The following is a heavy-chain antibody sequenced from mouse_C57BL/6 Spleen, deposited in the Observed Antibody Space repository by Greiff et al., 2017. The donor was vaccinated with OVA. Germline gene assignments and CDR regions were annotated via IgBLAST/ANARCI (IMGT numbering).Heavy chain of an antibody. J-gene: IGHJ2*01. V-gene: IGHV5-6*01. CDR2: ISSGGSYT. CDR3: ARQSGTYFDY. Sequence: EVKLQESGGDLVKPGGSLKLSCAASGFTFSSYGMSWVRQTPDKRLEWVATISSGGSYTYYPDSVKGRFTISRDNAKNTLYLQMSSLKSEDTARYYCARQSGTYFDYWGQGTTLTVSS. CDR1: GFTFSSYG. D-gene: IGHD1-3*01.